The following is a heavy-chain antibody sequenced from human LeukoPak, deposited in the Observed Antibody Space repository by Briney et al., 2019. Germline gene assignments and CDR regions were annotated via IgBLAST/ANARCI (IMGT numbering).Heavy chain of an antibody. CDR1: GYSFTNYW. CDR3: ARLYGSGSYYNVGYYFDY. V-gene: IGHV5-51*01. CDR2: IWPGDSDT. J-gene: IGHJ4*02. Sequence: GESLKISCKVSGYSFTNYWIGWVRQMPGKGLEWMGLIWPGDSDTRHSPSFEGQVTFSADKSISTAYLQWSSLKASDTAMYYCARLYGSGSYYNVGYYFDYWGQGTLVTVSS. D-gene: IGHD3-10*01.